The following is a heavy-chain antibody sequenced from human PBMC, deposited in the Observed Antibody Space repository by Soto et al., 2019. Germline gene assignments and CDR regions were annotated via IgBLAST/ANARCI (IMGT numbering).Heavy chain of an antibody. V-gene: IGHV3-30*18. CDR1: GFTFSTYG. CDR2: ISYDGSNK. Sequence: SLRLSCAASGFTFSTYGMHWVRQAPGKGLEWVALISYDGSNKYYGDSVKGRFTISRDNSKNTLYLQMNSLRAEDTAVYYCAKQFGTGWYYFDYWGQGTLVTVS. J-gene: IGHJ4*02. CDR3: AKQFGTGWYYFDY. D-gene: IGHD6-19*01.